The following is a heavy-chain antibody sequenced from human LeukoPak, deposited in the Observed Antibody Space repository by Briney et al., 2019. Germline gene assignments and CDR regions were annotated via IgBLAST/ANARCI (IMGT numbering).Heavy chain of an antibody. J-gene: IGHJ4*01. CDR1: GGSISSSSYY. Sequence: SETLSLTCTVSGGSISSSSYYWGWIRQPPGKGLEWIGSIYYSGSTYYNPSLTSRVTISPDTSKNQFSLSLNSVTAADTAIFYCARSMVTTDRNFDHWGQGTLVTVSS. CDR3: ARSMVTTDRNFDH. CDR2: IYYSGST. D-gene: IGHD2-21*02. V-gene: IGHV4-39*07.